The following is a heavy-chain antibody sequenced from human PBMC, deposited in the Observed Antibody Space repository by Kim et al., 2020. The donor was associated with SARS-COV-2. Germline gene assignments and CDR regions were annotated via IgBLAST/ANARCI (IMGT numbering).Heavy chain of an antibody. Sequence: YNAPPRSRVTMSVDTSRNQFTLQLTSVTAADTAVYYCVREGGTNWFDPWGPGILVTVSS. J-gene: IGHJ5*02. D-gene: IGHD1-1*01. V-gene: IGHV4-30-2*04. CDR3: VREGGTNWFDP.